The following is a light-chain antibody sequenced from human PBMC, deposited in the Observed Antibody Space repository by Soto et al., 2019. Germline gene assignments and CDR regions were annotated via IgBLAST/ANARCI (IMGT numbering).Light chain of an antibody. CDR1: QSISSY. CDR2: AAS. Sequence: DIQMTQSPSSLSASVGDRVTITCRASQSISSYLNWYQQKPGKAPKLLIYAASRLQSGVPSRFSGRGSGTDFTLTISSLQPEDFATYYCQQSYSTLTFGPGTKVDIK. V-gene: IGKV1-39*01. J-gene: IGKJ3*01. CDR3: QQSYSTLT.